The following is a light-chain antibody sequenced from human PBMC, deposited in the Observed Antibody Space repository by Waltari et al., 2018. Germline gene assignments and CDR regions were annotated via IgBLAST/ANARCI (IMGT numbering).Light chain of an antibody. J-gene: IGKJ1*01. CDR2: DTS. CDR1: QSVRRS. V-gene: IGKV3-20*01. Sequence: EIVLTQSPGTLSLSPGDRATLSCRASQSVRRSLTWYQQKPGQAPRLLIYDTSTRATGIPDRFSGSGSGTDFSLTISRLEPEDFAVYYCQEYVNLPATFGQGTMVEIK. CDR3: QEYVNLPAT.